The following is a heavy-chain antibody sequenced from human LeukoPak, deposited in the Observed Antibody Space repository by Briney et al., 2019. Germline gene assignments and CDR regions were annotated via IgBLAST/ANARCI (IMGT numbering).Heavy chain of an antibody. CDR2: IYYTGST. Sequence: PSETLSLTCSVSGGSISTYYWSWIRQPPGKGLEWIGYIYYTGSTTQNPSLKSRVTISVDTSKNQFSLKLSSVTAADTAVYYCARDQTYSGSGIYTYFDYWGQGILVTVSS. D-gene: IGHD3-10*01. J-gene: IGHJ4*02. CDR1: GGSISTYY. V-gene: IGHV4-59*01. CDR3: ARDQTYSGSGIYTYFDY.